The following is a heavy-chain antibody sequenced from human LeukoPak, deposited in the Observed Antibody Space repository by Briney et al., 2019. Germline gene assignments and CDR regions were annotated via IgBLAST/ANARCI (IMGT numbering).Heavy chain of an antibody. CDR2: IISIFGTA. CDR3: ARSKVVVVPAAHVDYYYYYYMDV. J-gene: IGHJ6*03. CDR1: GGTFSSYA. D-gene: IGHD2-2*01. Sequence: GSSVKVSCKASGGTFSSYAISWVRQAPGQGLEWMGGIISIFGTANYAQKFQGRVTITADKSTSTAYMELSSLRSEDTAVYYCARSKVVVVPAAHVDYYYYYYMDVWGKGTTVTVSS. V-gene: IGHV1-69*06.